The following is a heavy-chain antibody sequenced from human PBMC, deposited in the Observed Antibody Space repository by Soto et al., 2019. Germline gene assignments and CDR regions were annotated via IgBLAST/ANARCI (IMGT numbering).Heavy chain of an antibody. CDR3: ARGSRFQAVGGVVTFYYYYYMDV. Sequence: SETLSLTCAVYGGSFSGYYWSWIRQPPGKGLEWIGEINHSGSTNYNPSLKSRVTISVDTPKNQFSLKLSSVTAADTAVYYCARGSRFQAVGGVVTFYYYYYMDVWGKGTTVTVSS. D-gene: IGHD3-3*01. J-gene: IGHJ6*03. V-gene: IGHV4-34*01. CDR1: GGSFSGYY. CDR2: INHSGST.